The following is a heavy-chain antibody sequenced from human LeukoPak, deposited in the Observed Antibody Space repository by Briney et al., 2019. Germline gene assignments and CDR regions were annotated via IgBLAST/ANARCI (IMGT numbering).Heavy chain of an antibody. Sequence: SETLSLTCTVSGGSISSGGYYWSWIRQPPGKGLEWIGYIYHSGSTYYNPSLKSRVTTSLDTSKNQFSLKLSSVTAADTAVYYCARRIAVAGLFDSWGQGTLVTVSS. CDR2: IYHSGST. CDR3: ARRIAVAGLFDS. CDR1: GGSISSGGYY. J-gene: IGHJ4*02. V-gene: IGHV4-30-2*01. D-gene: IGHD6-19*01.